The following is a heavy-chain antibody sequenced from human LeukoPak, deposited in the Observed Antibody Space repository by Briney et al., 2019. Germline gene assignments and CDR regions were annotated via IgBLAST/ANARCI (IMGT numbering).Heavy chain of an antibody. Sequence: GGSLRLSCAASGFTFSNYKMIWVRQAPGKGLEWVPYISTSSTTIYYADSVRGRFTISRDNAKSSLYLQMSSLRAEDTAVYYCARGEGSEWLRLYFDYWGQGALVTVSS. D-gene: IGHD5-12*01. CDR1: GFTFSNYK. CDR3: ARGEGSEWLRLYFDY. V-gene: IGHV3-48*04. J-gene: IGHJ4*02. CDR2: ISTSSTTI.